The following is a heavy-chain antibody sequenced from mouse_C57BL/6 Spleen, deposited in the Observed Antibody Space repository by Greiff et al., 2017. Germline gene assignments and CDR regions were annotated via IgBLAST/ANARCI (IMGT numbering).Heavy chain of an antibody. V-gene: IGHV5-16*01. CDR1: GFTFSDYY. CDR2: INYDGSST. J-gene: IGHJ4*01. CDR3: ARAYGSSRYYAMDY. Sequence: EVMLVESEGGLVQPGSSMKLSCTASGFTFSDYYMAWVRQVPEKGLEWVANINYDGSSTYYLDSLKSRFIISRDNAKNILYLQMSSLKSEDTATYYCARAYGSSRYYAMDYWGQGTSVTVSS. D-gene: IGHD1-1*01.